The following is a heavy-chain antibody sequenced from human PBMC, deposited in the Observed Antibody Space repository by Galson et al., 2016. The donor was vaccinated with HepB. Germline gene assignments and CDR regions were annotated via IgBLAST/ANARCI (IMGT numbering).Heavy chain of an antibody. J-gene: IGHJ4*02. CDR1: GFTLSNYW. V-gene: IGHV3-7*03. CDR3: ARDGPRRRGLDY. CDR2: IKQDGSEQ. Sequence: SLRLSCAASGFTLSNYWTSWVRQAPGKGLEWVANIKQDGSEQYYVDSLKGRFTISRDNAKNSLYLQINSLTVEDTAMYYCARDGPRRRGLDYWGQGTLVTVSS.